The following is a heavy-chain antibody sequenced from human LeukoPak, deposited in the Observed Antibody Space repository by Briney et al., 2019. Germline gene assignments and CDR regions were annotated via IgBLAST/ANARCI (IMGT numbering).Heavy chain of an antibody. D-gene: IGHD3-16*02. CDR3: ARESRSLVAFDI. Sequence: GGSLRLSCAASGFTFSNYWVHWVRQAPGKGLVWVSRINYDGSNIIYADSVKGRFTISRDNAKNTLYLQMNSLRAEDTAVYYCARESRSLVAFDIWGQGTMVTVSS. CDR1: GFTFSNYW. J-gene: IGHJ3*02. V-gene: IGHV3-74*01. CDR2: INYDGSNI.